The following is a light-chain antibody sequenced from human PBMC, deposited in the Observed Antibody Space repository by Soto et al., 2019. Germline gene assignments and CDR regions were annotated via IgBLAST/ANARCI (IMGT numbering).Light chain of an antibody. V-gene: IGKV3-15*01. CDR2: GAS. CDR3: QQYNSWPPIT. J-gene: IGKJ5*01. Sequence: EILMTQSPATLSVSPGERATLSCRATQTVNNKVVWYQHKPGQAPRLLIYGASTRATGIPDRFSGSGSGTEFTLTISSLQSEDFAVYYCQQYNSWPPITFGQGTRLEIK. CDR1: QTVNNK.